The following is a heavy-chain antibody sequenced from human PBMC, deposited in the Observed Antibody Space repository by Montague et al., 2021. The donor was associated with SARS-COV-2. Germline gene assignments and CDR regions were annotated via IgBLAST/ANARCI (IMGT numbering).Heavy chain of an antibody. V-gene: IGHV6-1*01. CDR1: GDSVSTNNTT. D-gene: IGHD6-13*01. J-gene: IGHJ4*02. Sequence: CAISGDSVSTNNTTWNWVRQSPSGDLEWLGRTYFRSKWCNDYAVSVKSRITTNPDTSKNQFSLQLKSVTPKDTAIYFCGRVFAPAGTFDFWGQGTLVTVSS. CDR3: GRVFAPAGTFDF. CDR2: TYFRSKWCN.